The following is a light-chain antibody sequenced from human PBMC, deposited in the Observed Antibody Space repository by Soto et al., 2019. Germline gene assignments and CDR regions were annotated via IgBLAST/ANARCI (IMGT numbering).Light chain of an antibody. V-gene: IGKV3-20*01. CDR3: QQYGSSPIT. CDR2: DAS. CDR1: QSVRSN. Sequence: ETVMSQSPATLSVSPGERATLSCRASQSVRSNLAWYQQKPGQAPRLLIYDASNRATGIPDRFSGSGSGTDFTLTISRLEPEDFAVYYCQQYGSSPITFGQGTKVDIK. J-gene: IGKJ1*01.